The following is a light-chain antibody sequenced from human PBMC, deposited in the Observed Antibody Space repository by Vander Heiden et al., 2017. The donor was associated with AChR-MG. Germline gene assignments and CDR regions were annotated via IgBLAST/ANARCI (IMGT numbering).Light chain of an antibody. CDR1: LGISNG. CDR3: QQANSFPRT. V-gene: IGKV1-12*01. CDR2: GVS. J-gene: IGKJ1*01. Sequence: DLQLTQSPSTVPASVGDTVTITCRASLGISNGLAWYQQKPGKAPKILLSGVSTLQSGVPSRFSGSGSGTDFTLTISSLQPEDFATYYCQQANSFPRTFGQGTKVEVK.